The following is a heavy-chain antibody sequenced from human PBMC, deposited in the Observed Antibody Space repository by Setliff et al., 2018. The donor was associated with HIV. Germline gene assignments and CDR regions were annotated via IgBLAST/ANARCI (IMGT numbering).Heavy chain of an antibody. CDR2: ISAYNGNT. J-gene: IGHJ6*03. V-gene: IGHV1-18*01. Sequence: ASVKVSCKASGYTFTSYGISWVRQAPGQGLEWMGWISAYNGNTNYAQKLQGRVTMATDTSTSTAYMELRSLRSDDTAVYYCAKTTPQPHYYYYVDVWGKGTTVTVSS. CDR3: AKTTPQPHYYYYVDV. CDR1: GYTFTSYG. D-gene: IGHD4-17*01.